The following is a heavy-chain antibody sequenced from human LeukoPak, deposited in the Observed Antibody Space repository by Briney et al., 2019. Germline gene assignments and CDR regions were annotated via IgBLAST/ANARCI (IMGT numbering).Heavy chain of an antibody. CDR3: ARGSAAAGHYYYYGMDV. D-gene: IGHD6-13*01. V-gene: IGHV3-30*02. Sequence: GGSLRLSCAASGFTFSSYGMHWVRQAPGKGLEWVAFIRYDGCNKYYADSVKGRFTISRDNSKNTLYLQMNSLRAEDTAVYYCARGSAAAGHYYYYGMDVWGQGTTVTVSS. J-gene: IGHJ6*02. CDR1: GFTFSSYG. CDR2: IRYDGCNK.